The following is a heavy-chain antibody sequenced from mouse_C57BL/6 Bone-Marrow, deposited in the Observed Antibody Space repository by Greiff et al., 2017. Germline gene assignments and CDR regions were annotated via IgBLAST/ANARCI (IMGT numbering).Heavy chain of an antibody. CDR3: ARMSNPFAY. J-gene: IGHJ3*01. Sequence: QVQLQQSGPELVKPGASVKLSCKASGYTFTSYDINWVKQRPGQGLEWIGWIYPRDGSTKYTEKFKGKATLTVDTSSSAAYMERHSLTSEDSAVSFCARMSNPFAYWGQGTLVTVSA. V-gene: IGHV1-85*01. CDR2: IYPRDGST. CDR1: GYTFTSYD. D-gene: IGHD2-5*01.